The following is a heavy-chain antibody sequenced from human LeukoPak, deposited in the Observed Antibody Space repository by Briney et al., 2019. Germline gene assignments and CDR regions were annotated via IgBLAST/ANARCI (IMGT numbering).Heavy chain of an antibody. CDR2: ITSRGSFT. Sequence: GGSLRLSCAASGFTFSDYYMSWIRQAPGKGLEWVSYITSRGSFTYFGDSVKGRFTISRDNAKNSLYLQMNRLRAEDTAVYYCARGDFWSDYYRYFEYWGQGTLVTVSS. CDR1: GFTFSDYY. J-gene: IGHJ4*02. V-gene: IGHV3-11*01. D-gene: IGHD3-3*01. CDR3: ARGDFWSDYYRYFEY.